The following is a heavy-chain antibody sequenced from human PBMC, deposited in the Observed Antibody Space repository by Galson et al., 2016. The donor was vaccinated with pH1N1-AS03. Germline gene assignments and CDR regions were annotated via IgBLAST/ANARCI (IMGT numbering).Heavy chain of an antibody. Sequence: ETLSLTCTVSGDSISSTPYYWGWIRQPPGKGLAWIGTIYFRGATYYSPSLKSRVTISIDSSKNLFYMSLSSVTAADTAVYYCARHVGGSYPNNLDSWGQGTLVIVSS. V-gene: IGHV4-39*07. D-gene: IGHD1-26*01. CDR2: IYFRGAT. CDR1: GDSISSTPYY. J-gene: IGHJ4*02. CDR3: ARHVGGSYPNNLDS.